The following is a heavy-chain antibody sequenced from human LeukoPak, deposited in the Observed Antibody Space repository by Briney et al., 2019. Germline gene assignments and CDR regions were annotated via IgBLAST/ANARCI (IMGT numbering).Heavy chain of an antibody. Sequence: SQTLSLTCTVSSGSISSGDYYWSWIRQPPGKGLEWIGYIYYSGSTYYNPSLKSRVTISLDTSKNQFSLKLTYVTAADTAVYYCAGFSSDYNNAYHDYWGQGTLVTVSS. J-gene: IGHJ4*02. D-gene: IGHD4-11*01. V-gene: IGHV4-30-4*01. CDR1: SGSISSGDYY. CDR3: AGFSSDYNNAYHDY. CDR2: IYYSGST.